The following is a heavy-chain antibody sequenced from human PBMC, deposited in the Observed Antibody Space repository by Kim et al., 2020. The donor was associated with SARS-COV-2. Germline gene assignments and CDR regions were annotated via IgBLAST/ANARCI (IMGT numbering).Heavy chain of an antibody. CDR3: ARAYYDILTGYYELPDY. V-gene: IGHV4-59*01. D-gene: IGHD3-9*01. CDR1: GGSISSYY. Sequence: SETLSLTCTVSGGSISSYYWSWIRQPPGKGLEWIGYIYYSGSTNYNPSLKCRVTISVDTSKNQFSLKLSSVTAADTAVYYCARAYYDILTGYYELPDYWG. CDR2: IYYSGST. J-gene: IGHJ4*01.